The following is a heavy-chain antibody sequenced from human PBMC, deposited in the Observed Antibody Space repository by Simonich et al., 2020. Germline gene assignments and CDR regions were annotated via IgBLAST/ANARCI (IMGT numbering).Heavy chain of an antibody. CDR1: GFTFSSYA. Sequence: EVQLLESGGGLVQPGGSLRLSCAASGFTFSSYAMSWVRQAPGKVLEWVSAISGSGGSTSDADSVKGRFTISRDNSKNTLYLQMNSLRAEDTAVYYCAKEVSSGFISGWGQGTMVTVSS. CDR2: ISGSGGST. V-gene: IGHV3-23*01. D-gene: IGHD2-21*01. CDR3: AKEVSSGFISG. J-gene: IGHJ3*01.